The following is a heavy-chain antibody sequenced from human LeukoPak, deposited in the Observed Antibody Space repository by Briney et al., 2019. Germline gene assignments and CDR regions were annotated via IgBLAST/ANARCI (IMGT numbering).Heavy chain of an antibody. CDR1: GGSISSSSYY. J-gene: IGHJ5*02. CDR2: IYYSGST. D-gene: IGHD2-21*02. CDR3: ARYLAYCGGDCYTNWFDP. V-gene: IGHV4-39*01. Sequence: PSETLSLTCTVSGGSISSSSYYWGWIRQPPGKGLEWIGSIYYSGSTYYNPSLKSRVTISVDTSKNQFSLKLSSVTAADTAVYYCARYLAYCGGDCYTNWFDPWGQGTLVTVSS.